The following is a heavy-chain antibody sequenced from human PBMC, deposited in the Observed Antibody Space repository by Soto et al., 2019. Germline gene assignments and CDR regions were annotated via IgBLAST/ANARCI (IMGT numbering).Heavy chain of an antibody. CDR3: ARELPLVYGMDV. V-gene: IGHV4-59*01. CDR2: IYYSGSI. J-gene: IGHJ6*02. D-gene: IGHD1-26*01. Sequence: QVQLQESGPGLVKPSETLSLSCTVSGGSITDYYWSWIRQPPGKGLEWIGYIYYSGSIKYSSSFTSRATISVNTTKNQCSLRLRSVTAADTAVYYCARELPLVYGMDVWGPGTTVVVSS. CDR1: GGSITDYY.